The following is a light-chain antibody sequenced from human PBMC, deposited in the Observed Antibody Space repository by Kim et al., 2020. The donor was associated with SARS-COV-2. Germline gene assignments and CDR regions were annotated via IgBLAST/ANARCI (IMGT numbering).Light chain of an antibody. J-gene: IGLJ3*02. CDR1: SSNIGSNN. CDR2: SNN. Sequence: ELTQPPSASGTPGQRVTISCSGSSSNIGSNNVVWYQQLPGATPNLLIYSNNQRPSGIPDRFSGSRSGTSASLAISGLQSGDEADYYCAVWDDSLKQGVFGGGTQLTVL. CDR3: AVWDDSLKQGV. V-gene: IGLV1-44*01.